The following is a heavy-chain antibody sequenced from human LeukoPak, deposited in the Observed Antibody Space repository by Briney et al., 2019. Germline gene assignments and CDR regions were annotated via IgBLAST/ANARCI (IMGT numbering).Heavy chain of an antibody. CDR2: IYYSGST. J-gene: IGHJ4*02. Sequence: SETLSLTCTVSGGSISSYYWSWIRQPPGKGLEWIGYIYYSGSTNYNPSLRSRATISVDTSKNQFSLKLSSVTAADTAVYYCARGGFSGYGYSYDYWGQGTLVTVSS. V-gene: IGHV4-59*01. CDR1: GGSISSYY. CDR3: ARGGFSGYGYSYDY. D-gene: IGHD5-12*01.